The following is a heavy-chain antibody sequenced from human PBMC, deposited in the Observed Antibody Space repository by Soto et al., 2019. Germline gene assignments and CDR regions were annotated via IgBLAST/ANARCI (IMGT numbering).Heavy chain of an antibody. CDR3: AKEGWANTVTTCLDS. CDR2: ISDSGTTR. Sequence: GGSLRLSCAASGFTFSRFAMNWVRQAPGKGLEWVSSISDSGTTRNYADSVKGRFTISRDNSKSTLFVQMNNLRAEDTAVYYCAKEGWANTVTTCLDSWGQGTLVTVSS. D-gene: IGHD4-17*01. J-gene: IGHJ5*01. V-gene: IGHV3-23*01. CDR1: GFTFSRFA.